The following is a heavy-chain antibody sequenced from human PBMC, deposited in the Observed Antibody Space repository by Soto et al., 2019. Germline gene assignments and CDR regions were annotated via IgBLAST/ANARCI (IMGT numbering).Heavy chain of an antibody. Sequence: SGPTLVNPTQTLTLTCTFSGFSLSTSGVGVGWIRQPPGKALEWLALIYWDDDKRYSPSLKSRLTITKDTSKNQVVLTMTNMDPVDTATYYCALSVISVWYYYHYYYMDVWGKGTTVTVSS. CDR2: IYWDDDK. J-gene: IGHJ6*03. CDR1: GFSLSTSGVG. CDR3: ALSVISVWYYYHYYYMDV. D-gene: IGHD6-19*01. V-gene: IGHV2-5*02.